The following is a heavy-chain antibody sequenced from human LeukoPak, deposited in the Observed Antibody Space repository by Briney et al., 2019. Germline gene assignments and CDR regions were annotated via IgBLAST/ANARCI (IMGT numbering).Heavy chain of an antibody. V-gene: IGHV5-51*01. CDR1: GYSFSNYW. D-gene: IGHD1-1*01. Sequence: GESLKISCKGSGYSFSNYWIAWVRQMPGKGLEWMGVIYPGDSDTRYNPSFQGQVTISADRSFGTAYLQWSSLKASDSAMYYCARREATNEYYDFWGQGTLVTVSS. J-gene: IGHJ4*02. CDR3: ARREATNEYYDF. CDR2: IYPGDSDT.